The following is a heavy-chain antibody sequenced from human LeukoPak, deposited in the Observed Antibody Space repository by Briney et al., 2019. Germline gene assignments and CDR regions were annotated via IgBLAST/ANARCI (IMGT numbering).Heavy chain of an antibody. V-gene: IGHV3-23*01. CDR3: AKGSEEDYHYYDMDV. J-gene: IGHJ6*04. CDR1: GFTFSSYA. CDR2: ISGSGGST. D-gene: IGHD6-25*01. Sequence: GGSLRLSCAASGFTFSSYAMSWVRQAPGKGLEWVSVISGSGGSTYYADSVKGRFTISRDNSKNTLYLQMNSLRAEDTAVYYCAKGSEEDYHYYDMDVWGKGTTVTVSS.